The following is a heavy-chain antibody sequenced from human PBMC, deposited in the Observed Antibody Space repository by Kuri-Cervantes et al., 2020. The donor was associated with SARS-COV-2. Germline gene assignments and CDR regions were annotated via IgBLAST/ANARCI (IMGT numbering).Heavy chain of an antibody. V-gene: IGHV3-23*01. J-gene: IGHJ6*02. Sequence: GESLKISCAGSGFTFSKSDMNWVRQAPGKGLEWVPAISGSGGRTNLADSVKGRLTISRDNSKNTLYLQMNSLRAEDTAIYYCAKDLGDFWRGYLPASYGMDVWGQGTTVTVSS. CDR1: GFTFSKSD. D-gene: IGHD3-3*01. CDR3: AKDLGDFWRGYLPASYGMDV. CDR2: ISGSGGRT.